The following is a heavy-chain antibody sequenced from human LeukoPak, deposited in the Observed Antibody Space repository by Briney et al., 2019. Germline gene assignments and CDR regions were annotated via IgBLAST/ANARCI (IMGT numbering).Heavy chain of an antibody. CDR2: IYSGGST. J-gene: IGHJ6*02. D-gene: IGHD6-13*01. V-gene: IGHV3-66*01. Sequence: LPGGSLRLSCAASGFTVSSNYMSWVRQAPGKGLEWVSVIYSGGSTYYADSVKGRFTISRDNSKNTLYLQMNSLGAEDTAVYYCAGEYSSSWYYYYYGMDVWGQGTTVTVSS. CDR3: AGEYSSSWYYYYYGMDV. CDR1: GFTVSSNY.